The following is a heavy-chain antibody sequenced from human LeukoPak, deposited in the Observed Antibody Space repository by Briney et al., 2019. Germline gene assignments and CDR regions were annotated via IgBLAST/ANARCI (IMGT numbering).Heavy chain of an antibody. Sequence: SETLSLTCTVSGGSISSSSYYWGWIRQPPGEGLEWIGSIYYSGSTYYNPSLKSRVTISVDTSKNQFSLKLSPVTAADTAVYYCATSRSIAAPFGYWGQGTLVTVSS. CDR1: GGSISSSSYY. D-gene: IGHD6-6*01. CDR3: ATSRSIAAPFGY. J-gene: IGHJ4*02. V-gene: IGHV4-39*01. CDR2: IYYSGST.